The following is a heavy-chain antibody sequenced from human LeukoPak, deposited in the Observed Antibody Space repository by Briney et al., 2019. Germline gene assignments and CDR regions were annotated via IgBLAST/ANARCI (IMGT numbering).Heavy chain of an antibody. J-gene: IGHJ4*02. CDR3: ARSFGISAAMIYY. D-gene: IGHD2-2*01. CDR1: GGSISSGSYY. CDR2: IYTSGST. V-gene: IGHV4-61*02. Sequence: SQTLSLTCTVSGGSISSGSYYWSWIRQPAGKGLEGIGRIYTSGSTNYNPSLKSRVTISVDTSKHQFSRKLRSVTAADTAVYYCARSFGISAAMIYYWGEGTLVTVSS.